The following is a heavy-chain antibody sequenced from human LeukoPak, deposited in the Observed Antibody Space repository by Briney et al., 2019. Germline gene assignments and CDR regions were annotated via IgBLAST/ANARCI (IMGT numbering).Heavy chain of an antibody. CDR2: INPNSGGT. J-gene: IGHJ4*02. CDR1: GYTFTGYY. CDR3: ARNYCSGGSCHYPLGY. V-gene: IGHV1-2*02. D-gene: IGHD2-15*01. Sequence: ASVKVSCKASGYTFTGYYMHWVRQAPGQGLEWMGWINPNSGGTNYAQKFQGRVTMTRDTSISTAYMELSRLRSDDTAVYYCARNYCSGGSCHYPLGYWGQGTLVTVSS.